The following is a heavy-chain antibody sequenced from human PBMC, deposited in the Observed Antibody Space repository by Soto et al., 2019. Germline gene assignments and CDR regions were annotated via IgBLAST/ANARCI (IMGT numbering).Heavy chain of an antibody. CDR3: ARDQSTGWFRWGFES. D-gene: IGHD2-8*02. CDR1: GGSFSGYY. CDR2: INHSGST. Sequence: PSETLSLTCAVYGGSFSGYYWSWIRQPPGKGLEWIGEINHSGSTNYNPSLKSRININVDTARNQFSLHLNSVTPEDTAVYYCARDQSTGWFRWGFESWGQGTLVTVSS. J-gene: IGHJ4*02. V-gene: IGHV4-34*01.